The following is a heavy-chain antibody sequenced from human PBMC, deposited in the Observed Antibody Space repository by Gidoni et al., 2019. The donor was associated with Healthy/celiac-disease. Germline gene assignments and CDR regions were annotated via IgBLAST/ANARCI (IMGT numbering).Heavy chain of an antibody. CDR2: INHSGST. Sequence: QVQLQQWGAGLLKPSETLSLTCAVYGGSFSGYYWSWIRQPPGKGLEWIGEINHSGSTNYNPSLKSRVTISVDTSKNQFSLKLSSVTAADTAVYYGARGHYYGSGRNGGFDPWGQGTLVTVSS. J-gene: IGHJ5*02. CDR3: ARGHYYGSGRNGGFDP. V-gene: IGHV4-34*01. CDR1: GGSFSGYY. D-gene: IGHD3-10*01.